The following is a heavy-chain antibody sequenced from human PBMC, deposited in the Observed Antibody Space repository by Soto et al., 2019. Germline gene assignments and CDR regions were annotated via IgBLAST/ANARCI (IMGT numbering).Heavy chain of an antibody. CDR1: GFTFSTYA. Sequence: EVHLLESGGGLVQPGGSLRLSCVASGFTFSTYAMSWVRQAPGKGLGWVSSIVGSGDSSYYADSVKGRFTSSRDNAKNTVYLQMNTLRAEDAAVYYCAKATMGISVGFSPWGQGTLVTVSS. V-gene: IGHV3-23*01. J-gene: IGHJ5*02. CDR3: AKATMGISVGFSP. CDR2: IVGSGDSS. D-gene: IGHD1-26*01.